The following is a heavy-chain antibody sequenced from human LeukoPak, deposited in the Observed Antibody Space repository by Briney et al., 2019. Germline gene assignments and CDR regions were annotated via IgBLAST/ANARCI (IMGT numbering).Heavy chain of an antibody. J-gene: IGHJ4*02. CDR1: SGSFSGYY. CDR3: ARIRSRHDFWSGYNFDY. Sequence: PSETLSLTCAVYSGSFSGYYWSWIRQPPGKGLEWIGEINHSGSTNYNPSLKSRVTISVDTSKNQFSLKLSSVTAADTAVYYCARIRSRHDFWSGYNFDYWGQGTLVTVSS. CDR2: INHSGST. D-gene: IGHD3-3*01. V-gene: IGHV4-34*01.